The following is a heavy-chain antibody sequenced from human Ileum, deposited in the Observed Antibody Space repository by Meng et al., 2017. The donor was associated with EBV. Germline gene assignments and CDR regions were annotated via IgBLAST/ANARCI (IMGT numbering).Heavy chain of an antibody. CDR1: GGPSTSVAYH. J-gene: IGHJ4*02. CDR2: HSGSP. D-gene: IGHD6-13*01. V-gene: IGHV4-30-4*01. Sequence: ARLQESGPGRVSPPHSLSRTFAVSGGPSTSVAYHWSWIRQPPGKGLEWIGHSGSPSYTPSLRSRLTISVDPSKNQFSLRLDSATAADTAVYYCAIYAEGAGGKGYWGQGTLVTVSS. CDR3: AIYAEGAGGKGY.